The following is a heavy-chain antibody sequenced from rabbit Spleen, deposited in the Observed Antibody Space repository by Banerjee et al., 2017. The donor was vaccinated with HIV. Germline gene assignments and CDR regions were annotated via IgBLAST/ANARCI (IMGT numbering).Heavy chain of an antibody. CDR2: IAGSSGFT. D-gene: IGHD4-1*01. J-gene: IGHJ3*01. Sequence: QQLEESGGDLVKPGASLTLTCTASGVSFSDNSYMCWVRQAPGKGLEWISCIAGSSGFTYFASWAKGRYTLSKTSSTTVTLEMTSLTAADTASYFCARDLPDFIGWNFGWWGQGTLVTVS. V-gene: IGHV1S40*01. CDR1: GVSFSDNSY. CDR3: ARDLPDFIGWNFGW.